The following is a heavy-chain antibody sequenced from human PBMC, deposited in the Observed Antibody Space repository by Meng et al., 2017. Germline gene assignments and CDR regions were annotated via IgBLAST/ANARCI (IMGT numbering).Heavy chain of an antibody. CDR1: GFTFSSYW. J-gene: IGHJ4*02. V-gene: IGHV3-74*01. D-gene: IGHD2-15*01. Sequence: GESLKISCAASGFTFSSYWMHWVRQAPGKGLVWVSRINSDGSSTSYADSVKGRFTISRDNSKNTLYLQMNSLRAEDTAVYYCAKDLCSGGSCYYFDYWGQGTLVTVSS. CDR2: INSDGSST. CDR3: AKDLCSGGSCYYFDY.